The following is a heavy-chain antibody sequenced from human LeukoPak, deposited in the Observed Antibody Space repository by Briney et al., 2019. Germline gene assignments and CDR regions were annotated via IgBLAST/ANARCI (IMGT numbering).Heavy chain of an antibody. CDR2: INPNSGGT. CDR3: ARDPDSVTFFGVVTETISRY. J-gene: IGHJ4*02. CDR1: GYTFTGYY. Sequence: ASVKVSCKASGYTFTGYYMHWVRQAPGQGLEWMGRINPNSGGTNYAQKFQGRVTMTRDTSISTAYMELSRLRSDDTAVYYCARDPDSVTFFGVVTETISRYWGQGTLVTVSS. V-gene: IGHV1-2*06. D-gene: IGHD3-3*01.